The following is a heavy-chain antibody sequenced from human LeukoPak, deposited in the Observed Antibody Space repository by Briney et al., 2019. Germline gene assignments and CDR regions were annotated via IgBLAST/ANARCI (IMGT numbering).Heavy chain of an antibody. CDR2: IYYSGST. CDR3: ARARSDFWSGYYY. CDR1: GGSINSYY. Sequence: SETLSLTCTVSGGSINSYYWSWIRQPPGKGLEWIGYIYYSGSTNYNPSLRSRVTISVDTSKNQFSLKLSSVTAADTAVYYCARARSDFWSGYYYWGQGTLVTVSS. J-gene: IGHJ4*02. D-gene: IGHD3-3*01. V-gene: IGHV4-59*08.